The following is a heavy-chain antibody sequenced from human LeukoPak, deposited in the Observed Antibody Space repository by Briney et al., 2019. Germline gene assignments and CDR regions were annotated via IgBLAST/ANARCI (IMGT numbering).Heavy chain of an antibody. CDR2: IYYSGST. V-gene: IGHV4-30-4*08. CDR1: GGSISSGDYY. J-gene: IGHJ4*02. D-gene: IGHD3-16*01. Sequence: PSETLSLTCTVSGGSISSGDYYWSWIRQPPGKGLEWIGYIYYSGSTYYNPSLKSRVTISVDTSKNQFSLKLRSVTAADTAVYFRARGGESLQESSDYWGQGTLVTVSS. CDR3: ARGGESLQESSDY.